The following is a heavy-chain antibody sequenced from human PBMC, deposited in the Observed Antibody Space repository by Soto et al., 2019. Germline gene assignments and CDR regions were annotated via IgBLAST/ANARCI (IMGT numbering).Heavy chain of an antibody. CDR3: ARSSGGNFGIIIEGTNWFAT. D-gene: IGHD3-3*01. J-gene: IGHJ5*02. V-gene: IGHV1-46*01. CDR1: RDTFTSYY. Sequence: ASVKVSCKAPRDTFTSYYINWVRQAPGQGLEWMGIINPNGGSTIYAQQFRGRVTMTRDTSTSTVYMELRSLRSEDTAFYFCARSSGGNFGIIIEGTNWFATWGQGTLVTVSS. CDR2: INPNGGST.